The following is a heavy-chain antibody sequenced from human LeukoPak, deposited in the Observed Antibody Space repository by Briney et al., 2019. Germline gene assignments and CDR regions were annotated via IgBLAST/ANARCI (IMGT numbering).Heavy chain of an antibody. CDR3: ARDCSGGSCYGAFDN. CDR2: IYDGGST. V-gene: IGHV4-30-4*01. D-gene: IGHD2-15*01. Sequence: SETLSLTCTVSGASIRSGDYYWSWIRQPPGKGLEWIGYIYDGGSTYYNPSLKSRITISVDTSENRFSLKLSSVTATDTAVYYCARDCSGGSCYGAFDNWGQGTMVTVSS. CDR1: GASIRSGDYY. J-gene: IGHJ3*02.